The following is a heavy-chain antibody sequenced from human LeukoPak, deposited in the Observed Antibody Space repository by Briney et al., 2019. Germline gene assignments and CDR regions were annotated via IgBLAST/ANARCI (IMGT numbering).Heavy chain of an antibody. D-gene: IGHD2-21*01. CDR1: GFTFSSYA. CDR2: ISGSGGST. J-gene: IGHJ3*02. CDR3: ANPTIENCGGDCLDPGAFDI. V-gene: IGHV3-23*01. Sequence: PGGSLRLSCAASGFTFSSYAMSWVRQAPGKGLEWVSAISGSGGSTYYADSVKGRFTISRDNSKNTLYLQMNSLRAEDTAVYYCANPTIENCGGDCLDPGAFDIWGQGTMVTVPS.